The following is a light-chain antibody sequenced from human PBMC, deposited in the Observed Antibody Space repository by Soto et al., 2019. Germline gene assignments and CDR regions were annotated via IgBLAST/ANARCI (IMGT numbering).Light chain of an antibody. Sequence: DIQITQPPSSLSASVGDRVTITCRASESISNYLDWYQQKPGKAPKLLIYAASSLQSGVPSRFSGSGSGTDFTLTISSLQPEDFATYYCQQIYSSPQTFGQGTKVDI. CDR3: QQIYSSPQT. CDR1: ESISNY. CDR2: AAS. J-gene: IGKJ1*01. V-gene: IGKV1-39*01.